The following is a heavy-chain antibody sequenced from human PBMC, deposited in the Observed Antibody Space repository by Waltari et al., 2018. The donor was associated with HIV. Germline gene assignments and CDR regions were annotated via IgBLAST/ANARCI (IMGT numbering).Heavy chain of an antibody. CDR2: IYYSGST. CDR3: ARDRFPDGYNDY. V-gene: IGHV4-59*01. CDR1: GGSISGYY. Sequence: QVQLQESGPGLVKPSETLSLTCTVSGGSISGYYWSWIRQPPGKGLEWIGYIYYSGSTTYNPSLKSRVTISVDTSKNQFSLKLSSVTAADTAVYYCARDRFPDGYNDYWGQGTLVTVSS. J-gene: IGHJ4*02. D-gene: IGHD5-12*01.